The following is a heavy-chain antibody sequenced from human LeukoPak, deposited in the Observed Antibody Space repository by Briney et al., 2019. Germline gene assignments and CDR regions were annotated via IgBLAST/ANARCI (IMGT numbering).Heavy chain of an antibody. V-gene: IGHV3-21*01. CDR3: ARDQYSGYAYYYYYMDV. Sequence: GGSLRLSCAASGFTFSSYEMNWVRQAPGKGLEWVSSISSSSSYIYYADSVKGRFTISRDNAKNSLYLQMNSLRAEDTAVYYCARDQYSGYAYYYYYMDVWGKGTTVTVSS. J-gene: IGHJ6*03. D-gene: IGHD3-22*01. CDR1: GFTFSSYE. CDR2: ISSSSSYI.